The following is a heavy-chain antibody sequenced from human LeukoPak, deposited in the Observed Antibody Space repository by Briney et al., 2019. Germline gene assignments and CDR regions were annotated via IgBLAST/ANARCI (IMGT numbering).Heavy chain of an antibody. CDR1: GYTFTTHA. J-gene: IGHJ1*01. V-gene: IGHV1-2*02. CDR2: INPNSGAT. D-gene: IGHD2-2*03. Sequence: ASVKVSCKASGYTFTTHAMNWVRQAPGQGLEWMGWINPNSGATGHAQKFQGRVTMTRDTSISTSYMEVTGLRSDDTAVYFCARDGYCRGSSCPFQHWGQGTMVTVSS. CDR3: ARDGYCRGSSCPFQH.